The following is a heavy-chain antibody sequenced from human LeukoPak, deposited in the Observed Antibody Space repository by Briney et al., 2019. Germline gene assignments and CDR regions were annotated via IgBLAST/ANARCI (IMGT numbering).Heavy chain of an antibody. D-gene: IGHD6-13*01. J-gene: IGHJ4*02. V-gene: IGHV3-74*01. CDR1: GFTFSSYW. Sequence: GGSLGLSCAASGFTFSSYWMNWVRQAPGKGLVWVSHINGDGSTTSYADSVKGRFTISRDNAKNTVYLQMNSLRAEDTAVYYCAKGGSSSPRSTFDYWGQGTLLTVSS. CDR3: AKGGSSSPRSTFDY. CDR2: INGDGSTT.